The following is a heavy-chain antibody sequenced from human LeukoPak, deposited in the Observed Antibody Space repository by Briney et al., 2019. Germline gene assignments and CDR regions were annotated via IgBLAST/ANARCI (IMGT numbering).Heavy chain of an antibody. CDR1: GYSFTSYW. Sequence: GESLKISCKGSGYSFTSYWIGWVRQMPGKGLEWMGIIYPGDSDTRYSPSFQGQVTISADKSISTAYLQWSSLKALDTAMYYCARQSVGYCSGGSCYYYYGMDVWGQGTTVTVSS. CDR3: ARQSVGYCSGGSCYYYYGMDV. D-gene: IGHD2-15*01. CDR2: IYPGDSDT. V-gene: IGHV5-51*01. J-gene: IGHJ6*02.